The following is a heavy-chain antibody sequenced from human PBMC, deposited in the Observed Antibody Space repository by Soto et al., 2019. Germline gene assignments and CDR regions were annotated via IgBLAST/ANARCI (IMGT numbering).Heavy chain of an antibody. J-gene: IGHJ3*02. V-gene: IGHV3-13*01. Sequence: PGVSLRLSWAASGCTFSSYDRHWVRQATGKGLEWVSAIGTAGDTYYPGSVKGRFTISRENAKNSLYLQMNSLRAGDTAVYYCARGGSSGWYDDAFDIWGQGTMVTVSS. CDR2: IGTAGDT. D-gene: IGHD6-19*01. CDR1: GCTFSSYD. CDR3: ARGGSSGWYDDAFDI.